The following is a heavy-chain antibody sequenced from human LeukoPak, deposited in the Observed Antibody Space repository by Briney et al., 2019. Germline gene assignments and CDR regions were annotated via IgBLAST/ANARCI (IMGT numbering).Heavy chain of an antibody. Sequence: ASVKVSRKASGYTFTSYDLNWVRQATGQGREWMGWMNPNSGNTGYAQKFQGRVTITRNTSISTAYMELSSLRSEDTAVYYCARGPFYDSSGNYFDYWGQGTLVTVSS. J-gene: IGHJ4*02. D-gene: IGHD3-22*01. CDR3: ARGPFYDSSGNYFDY. CDR2: MNPNSGNT. V-gene: IGHV1-8*03. CDR1: GYTFTSYD.